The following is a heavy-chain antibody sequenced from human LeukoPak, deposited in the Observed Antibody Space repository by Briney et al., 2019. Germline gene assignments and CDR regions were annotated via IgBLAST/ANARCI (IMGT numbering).Heavy chain of an antibody. V-gene: IGHV3-30-3*01. Sequence: GGSLRLSCAASGFTFSSYAMHWVRQAPGKGLEWVAVISYDGSNKYCADSVKGRFTTSRDNSKSTLYLQMNSLRAEDTAVYYCARGSETVTRLDYWGQGTLVTVSS. D-gene: IGHD4-17*01. CDR2: ISYDGSNK. J-gene: IGHJ4*02. CDR3: ARGSETVTRLDY. CDR1: GFTFSSYA.